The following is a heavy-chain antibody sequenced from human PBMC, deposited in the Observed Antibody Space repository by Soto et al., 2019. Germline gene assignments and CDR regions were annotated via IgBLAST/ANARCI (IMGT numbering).Heavy chain of an antibody. Sequence: AASVNLSCKASGYTFTSYGISCVRQPPRQGLKKMGWISAYNCNTNYAQKLQGRVTMTTDTSTSTAYMELRSLRSDDTAVYYCARAALYGSGSKAAYYYGMDVWGQGITVTVSS. CDR3: ARAALYGSGSKAAYYYGMDV. V-gene: IGHV1-18*01. CDR2: ISAYNCNT. J-gene: IGHJ6*02. CDR1: GYTFTSYG. D-gene: IGHD3-10*01.